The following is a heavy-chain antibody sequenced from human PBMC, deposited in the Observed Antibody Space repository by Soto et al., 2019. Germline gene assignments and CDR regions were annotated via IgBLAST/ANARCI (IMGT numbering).Heavy chain of an antibody. CDR3: ARVASSSSWHIPHFDQ. D-gene: IGHD6-13*01. J-gene: IGHJ4*02. Sequence: LRLSCAASGFMFRSYAMHWVRQAPGKGLEWVAGIWYDGSTKYYGDSVKGRYSISRDNSKNMLDLQMNSLRAEDTAVYYCARVASSSSWHIPHFDQWGQGTLVTVSS. CDR1: GFMFRSYA. V-gene: IGHV3-33*01. CDR2: IWYDGSTK.